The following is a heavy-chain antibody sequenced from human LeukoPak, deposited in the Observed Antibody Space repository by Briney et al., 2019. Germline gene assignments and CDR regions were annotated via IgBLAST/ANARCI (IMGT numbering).Heavy chain of an antibody. CDR2: IYYSGST. CDR3: ARGGGSYSGSYSRAFDY. D-gene: IGHD1-26*01. V-gene: IGHV4-59*01. Sequence: SETPSPTCTVSGGSISSYYWSWIRQPPGKGLEWIGYIYYSGSTNYNPSLKSRVTISVDTSKNQFSLKLSSVTAADTAVYYCARGGGSYSGSYSRAFDYWGQGTLVTVSS. CDR1: GGSISSYY. J-gene: IGHJ4*02.